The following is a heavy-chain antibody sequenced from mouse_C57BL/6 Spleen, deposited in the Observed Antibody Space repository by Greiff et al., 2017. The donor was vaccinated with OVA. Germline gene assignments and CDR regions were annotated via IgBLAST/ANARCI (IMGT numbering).Heavy chain of an antibody. CDR2: ISYDGSN. D-gene: IGHD3-2*01. V-gene: IGHV3-6*01. CDR1: GYSITSGYY. J-gene: IGHJ1*03. Sequence: VQLKESGPGLVKPSQSLSLTCSVTGYSITSGYYWNWIRQFPGNKLEWMGYISYDGSNNYNPSLKNRISITRDTSKNQFFLKLNSVTTEDTATYYCARGKTGYWYFDVWGTGTTVTVSS. CDR3: ARGKTGYWYFDV.